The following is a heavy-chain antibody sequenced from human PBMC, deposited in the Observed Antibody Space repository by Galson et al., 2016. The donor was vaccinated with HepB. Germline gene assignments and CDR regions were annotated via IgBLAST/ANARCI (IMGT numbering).Heavy chain of an antibody. Sequence: SLRLSCAASKMSFTDFGMNWARQAPGQGLEWVSSISGSSASIFYADSVKGRFTVSRDNAKSTVYLHMDRLRAEDTAVYFCARFSDGGNYFDPWGQGTRVTVSS. CDR1: KMSFTDFG. CDR2: ISGSSASI. J-gene: IGHJ5*02. D-gene: IGHD1-7*01. V-gene: IGHV3-21*06. CDR3: ARFSDGGNYFDP.